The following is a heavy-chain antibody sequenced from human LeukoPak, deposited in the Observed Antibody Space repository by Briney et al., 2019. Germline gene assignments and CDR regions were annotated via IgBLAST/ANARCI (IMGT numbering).Heavy chain of an antibody. CDR3: ARGPLDSHFDY. J-gene: IGHJ4*03. V-gene: IGHV5-51*01. CDR2: IYPGDSDT. D-gene: IGHD5-18*01. Sequence: GESLKISCKGSGYTFTNYWIGWVRQMPGKGLEFMGTIYPGDSDTRYSPSFQGQVTISADKSISTAYLQWSSLKASDTAMYYCARGPLDSHFDYWGQGTMVTVSS. CDR1: GYTFTNYW.